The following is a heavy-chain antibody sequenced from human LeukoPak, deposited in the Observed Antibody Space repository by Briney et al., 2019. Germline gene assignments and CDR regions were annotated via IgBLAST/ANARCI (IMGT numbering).Heavy chain of an antibody. J-gene: IGHJ5*02. D-gene: IGHD2-15*01. CDR2: ISYDGSNK. CDR3: AKDRAPGLTRLPNWFDP. V-gene: IGHV3-30*18. CDR1: GFTFSSYD. Sequence: GGSLRLSCVASGFTFSSYDMHWVRQAPGKGLEWVAVISYDGSNKYYADSVKGRFTISRDNSKNTLYLQMNSLRAEDTAVYYCAKDRAPGLTRLPNWFDPWGQGTLVTVSS.